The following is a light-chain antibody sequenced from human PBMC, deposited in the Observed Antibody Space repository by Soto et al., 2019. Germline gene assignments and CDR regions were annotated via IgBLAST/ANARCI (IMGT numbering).Light chain of an antibody. CDR1: QSVSSN. CDR2: GAS. V-gene: IGKV3-15*01. J-gene: IGKJ4*01. Sequence: EIVMTQSPATLSVSPGERATLSCRASQSVSSNLAWYQQKPGQAPRLLIYGASTRATGIPARFSGSGSATEFTLTISSLQSEDFAVYYCQQTYRIPLTFGGGTKVDIK. CDR3: QQTYRIPLT.